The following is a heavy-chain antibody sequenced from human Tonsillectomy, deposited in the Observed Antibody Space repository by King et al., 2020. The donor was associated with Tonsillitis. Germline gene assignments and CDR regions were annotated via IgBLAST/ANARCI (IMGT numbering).Heavy chain of an antibody. Sequence: VQLVESGGGVVQPGGSLRLSCEASGFIFKSFGMHWVRQAPGKGLEWVASLSYDGGNKYYAESVKGRFTISRDNSELTLYLQMNSLRGEDTAIYYCAKEGAGPFDSWGQGTLVTVSA. CDR3: AKEGAGPFDS. V-gene: IGHV3-30*18. CDR2: LSYDGGNK. CDR1: GFIFKSFG. D-gene: IGHD1-14*01. J-gene: IGHJ4*02.